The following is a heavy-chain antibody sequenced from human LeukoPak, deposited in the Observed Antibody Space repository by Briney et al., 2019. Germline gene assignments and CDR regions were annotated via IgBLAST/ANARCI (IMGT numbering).Heavy chain of an antibody. D-gene: IGHD7-27*01. Sequence: SETLSLPCAVYGGSFSGYYWSWICQPPGKGLEWIGEINHSGSTNYNPSLKSRVTISVDTSKNQFSLKLSSVTAADTAVYYCASSPWGDFDYWGQGTLVTVSS. CDR3: ASSPWGDFDY. J-gene: IGHJ4*02. CDR1: GGSFSGYY. CDR2: INHSGST. V-gene: IGHV4-34*01.